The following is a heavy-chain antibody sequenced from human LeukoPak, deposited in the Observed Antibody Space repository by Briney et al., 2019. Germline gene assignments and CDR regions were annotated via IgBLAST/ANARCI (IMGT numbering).Heavy chain of an antibody. CDR2: IYPGDSDT. CDR3: AGLETLNSGSYRYYYYYYGMDV. V-gene: IGHV5-51*01. J-gene: IGHJ6*02. Sequence: GESLQISCKGSGYSFTSYWIGWVRQMPGKGLEWMGIIYPGDSDTRYSPSFQGQVTISADKSISTAYLQWSSLKASDTAMYYCAGLETLNSGSYRYYYYYYGMDVWGQGTTVTVSS. D-gene: IGHD1-26*01. CDR1: GYSFTSYW.